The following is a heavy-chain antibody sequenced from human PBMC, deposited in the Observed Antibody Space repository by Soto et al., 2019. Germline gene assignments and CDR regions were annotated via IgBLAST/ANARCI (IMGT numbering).Heavy chain of an antibody. CDR1: GGSFSGYY. Sequence: SETLSLTCAVYGGSFSGYYWSWIRQPPGKGLEWIGEINHSGSTNYNPSLKSRVTISVDTSKNQFSLKLSSVTAADTAVYYCARTTKDGSGSYIGFWFDYWGQGTLVTVSS. CDR3: ARTTKDGSGSYIGFWFDY. CDR2: INHSGST. V-gene: IGHV4-34*01. D-gene: IGHD3-10*01. J-gene: IGHJ4*02.